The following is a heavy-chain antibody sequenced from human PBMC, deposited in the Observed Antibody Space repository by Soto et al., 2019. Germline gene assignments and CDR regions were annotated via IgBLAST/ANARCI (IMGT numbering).Heavy chain of an antibody. J-gene: IGHJ5*02. Sequence: KTSETLSLTCAVYGGSFSGYYWSWIRQPPGKGLEWIGEINHSGSTNYNPSLKSRVTISVDTSKNQFSLKLSSVTAADTAVYYCAREIVGVPAAHNWFDPWGQGTLVTVSS. CDR3: AREIVGVPAAHNWFDP. V-gene: IGHV4-34*01. CDR1: GGSFSGYY. CDR2: INHSGST. D-gene: IGHD2-2*01.